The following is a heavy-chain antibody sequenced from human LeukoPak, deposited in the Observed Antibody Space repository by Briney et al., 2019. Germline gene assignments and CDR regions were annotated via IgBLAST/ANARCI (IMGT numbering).Heavy chain of an antibody. V-gene: IGHV3-21*01. CDR2: ISSSSSYI. CDR3: ARETGYYGSGGTIDY. CDR1: GFTVSSHY. J-gene: IGHJ4*02. D-gene: IGHD3-10*01. Sequence: PGGPLRLSCAASGFTVSSHYMSWVRQAPGKGREWVSSISSSSSYIYYADSVKGRFTISRDNAKNSLYLQMNSLRAEDTAVYYCARETGYYGSGGTIDYWGQGTLVTVSS.